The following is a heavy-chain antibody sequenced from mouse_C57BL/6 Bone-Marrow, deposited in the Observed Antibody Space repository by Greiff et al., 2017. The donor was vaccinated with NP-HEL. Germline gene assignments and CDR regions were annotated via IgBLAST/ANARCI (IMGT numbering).Heavy chain of an antibody. D-gene: IGHD3-2*02. V-gene: IGHV5-9*01. J-gene: IGHJ3*01. Sequence: EVQGVESGGGLVKPGGSLKLSCAASGFTFSSYTMSWVRQTPEKRLEWVATISGGGGNTYYPDSVKGRFTISRDNAKNTLYLQMSSLRSEDTALYYCARLPQLRLRGAWFAYWGQGTLVTVSA. CDR2: ISGGGGNT. CDR3: ARLPQLRLRGAWFAY. CDR1: GFTFSSYT.